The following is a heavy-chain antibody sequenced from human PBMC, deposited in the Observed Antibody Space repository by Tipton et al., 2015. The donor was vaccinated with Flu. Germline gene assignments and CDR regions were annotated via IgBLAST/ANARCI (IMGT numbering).Heavy chain of an antibody. CDR1: GDSISTTIYY. CDR3: AGDLWNDRRVYYYYGVDV. V-gene: IGHV4-39*07. CDR2: IYYSGTT. J-gene: IGHJ6*02. Sequence: TLSLTCTVSGDSISTTIYYWGWVRQPPGKGLEWIGSIYYSGTTYYNPSLKSRATVSVDPPKNQFSLSLTSLTAADTAVYYCAGDLWNDRRVYYYYGVDVWGRGTTVTVSS. D-gene: IGHD1-1*01.